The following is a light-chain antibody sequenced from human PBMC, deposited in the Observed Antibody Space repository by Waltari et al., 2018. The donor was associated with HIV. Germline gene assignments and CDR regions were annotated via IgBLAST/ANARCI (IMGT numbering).Light chain of an antibody. Sequence: QSVLTQPPSASGTPGQRVTIPCSGSSPNVGSNPVNWYQQFPGTAPKLLIYRNTQRPSGVPDRFSGSKSGTSASLAISGLQSADEADYYCVTWDDSLNAYWVFGGGTKLTV. J-gene: IGLJ3*02. CDR1: SPNVGSNP. V-gene: IGLV1-44*01. CDR2: RNT. CDR3: VTWDDSLNAYWV.